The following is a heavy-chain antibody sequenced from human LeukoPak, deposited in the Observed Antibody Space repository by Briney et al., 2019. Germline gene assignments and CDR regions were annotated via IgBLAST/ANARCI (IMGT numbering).Heavy chain of an antibody. V-gene: IGHV1-18*01. Sequence: ASVKVSCKASGYTFTSYAISWVRQAPGQGLDWMGWISLYNAKTNYAQKLQGRVTMTTDTSTSTAHMELMSLRSDDTAVYYCARLGVAGDPSSAGYLQHCGQGTLVTVSS. CDR2: ISLYNAKT. D-gene: IGHD6-19*01. CDR1: GYTFTSYA. J-gene: IGHJ1*01. CDR3: ARLGVAGDPSSAGYLQH.